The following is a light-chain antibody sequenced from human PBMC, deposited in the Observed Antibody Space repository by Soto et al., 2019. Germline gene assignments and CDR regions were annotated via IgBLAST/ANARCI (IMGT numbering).Light chain of an antibody. Sequence: QSVLTQPASVSGPPGQSITISCTGTSSDFGGYNYVSWYQQHPGKAPKLMIYDVSDRPSGVSNRFSASKSGNTASLTISGLQAEDEADYYCCSYTSSSTPWVFGTGTKVTV. J-gene: IGLJ1*01. CDR1: SSDFGGYNY. CDR3: CSYTSSSTPWV. V-gene: IGLV2-14*03. CDR2: DVS.